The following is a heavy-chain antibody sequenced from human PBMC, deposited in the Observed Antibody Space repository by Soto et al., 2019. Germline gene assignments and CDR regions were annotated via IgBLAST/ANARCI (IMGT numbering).Heavy chain of an antibody. V-gene: IGHV3-74*01. Sequence: PGRSLRLSCAASEFTFRSYWMHWVRQSTGKRLVWVSRISGDGSSTSYADSVKGRFTISRDNAKNTMNLQMDSLRAEDTDVYYCARSLPGTYGAFDLWGQGTMVTV. CDR1: EFTFRSYW. CDR2: ISGDGSST. J-gene: IGHJ3*01. D-gene: IGHD1-7*01. CDR3: ARSLPGTYGAFDL.